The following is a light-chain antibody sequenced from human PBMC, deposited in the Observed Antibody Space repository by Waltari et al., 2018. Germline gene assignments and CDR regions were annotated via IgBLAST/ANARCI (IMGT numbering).Light chain of an antibody. Sequence: EFVLPQSPGTLSLSPGEGATLTCRTSQTIRTTYLAGYQQKPGQAPTLLIYGTFTRATGIPDRFTGSGSGTDFSLTISSLEPEDFATYYCQQYDISPLTFGGGTKVEIK. J-gene: IGKJ4*01. CDR1: QTIRTTY. CDR3: QQYDISPLT. CDR2: GTF. V-gene: IGKV3-20*01.